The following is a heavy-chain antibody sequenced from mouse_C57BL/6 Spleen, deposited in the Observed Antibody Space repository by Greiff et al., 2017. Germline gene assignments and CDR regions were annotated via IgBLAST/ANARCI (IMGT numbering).Heavy chain of an antibody. D-gene: IGHD2-4*01. CDR2: IWRGGST. J-gene: IGHJ3*01. CDR3: AKIPDDYDERPGFAY. Sequence: VQLQQSGPGLVQPSQSLSITCTVSGFSLTSYGVHWVRQSPGKGLEWLGVIWRGGSTDYNAAFMSRLSITKDNSKSQVFFKMNSLQADDTAIYYCAKIPDDYDERPGFAYWGQGTLVTVSA. V-gene: IGHV2-5*01. CDR1: GFSLTSYG.